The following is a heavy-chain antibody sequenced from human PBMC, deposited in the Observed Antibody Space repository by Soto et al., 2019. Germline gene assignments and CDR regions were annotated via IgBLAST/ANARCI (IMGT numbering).Heavy chain of an antibody. CDR2: ISATGGGT. V-gene: IGHV3-23*01. CDR1: GFKFSNYA. J-gene: IGHJ4*02. D-gene: IGHD3-16*01. CDR3: AKDRRAGGNSAFYFDF. Sequence: PGGSLRPSCAASGFKFSNYAMSWVRQAPGKGLEWVSLISATGGGTYYADSVKGRFTISRDNSHNTLYLQVHSLTAEDTAVYYCAKDRRAGGNSAFYFDFWGQGAQVTVSS.